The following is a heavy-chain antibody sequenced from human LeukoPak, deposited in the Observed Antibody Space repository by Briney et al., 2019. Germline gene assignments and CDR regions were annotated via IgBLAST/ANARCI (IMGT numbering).Heavy chain of an antibody. CDR1: GFTFSSYE. D-gene: IGHD3-22*01. CDR3: AREYYYDSSGYGEFDY. Sequence: GGSLRLSCAASGFTFSSYEMNWVRQAPGKGLEWVSYISSSGSTIYYADSVKGRFTISRDNAKNSLYLQMNSLRAEDTAVYYCAREYYYDSSGYGEFDYWGQGTLATVSS. J-gene: IGHJ4*02. V-gene: IGHV3-48*03. CDR2: ISSSGSTI.